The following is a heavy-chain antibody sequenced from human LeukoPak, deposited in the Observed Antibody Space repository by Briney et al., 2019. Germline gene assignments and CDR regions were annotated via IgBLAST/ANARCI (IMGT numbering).Heavy chain of an antibody. Sequence: GGSLRLSCAASGFTLSNAWMSWVRQAPGKGLEWVGRIKSKTDGGTTDYAATVKGRFTISRDDSKNTLYLQMNSLKTEDTAVYYCTTGAIVVVMRSHAFDIWGQGTMVTVSS. CDR2: IKSKTDGGTT. J-gene: IGHJ3*02. CDR1: GFTLSNAW. D-gene: IGHD3-22*01. CDR3: TTGAIVVVMRSHAFDI. V-gene: IGHV3-15*01.